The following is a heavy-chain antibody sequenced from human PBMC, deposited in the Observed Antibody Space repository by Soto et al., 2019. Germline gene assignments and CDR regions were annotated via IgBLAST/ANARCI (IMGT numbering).Heavy chain of an antibody. CDR3: AKTLATIFGVVIIGGAFDI. V-gene: IGHV3-30*18. Sequence: PGGSLRLSCAASGFTFNNYAMGWVRQAPGKGLEWVAVISYDGSNKYYADSVKGRFTISRDNSKNTLYLQMNSLRAEDTAVYYCAKTLATIFGVVIIGGAFDIWGQGTMVTVSS. CDR1: GFTFNNYA. CDR2: ISYDGSNK. J-gene: IGHJ3*02. D-gene: IGHD3-3*01.